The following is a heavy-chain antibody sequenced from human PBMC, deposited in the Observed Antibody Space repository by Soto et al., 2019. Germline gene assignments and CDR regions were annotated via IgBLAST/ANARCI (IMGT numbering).Heavy chain of an antibody. Sequence: QVPLVQSGAEVKKPGASVKVSCKASGYTFTSYAMHWVRQAPGQRLEWMGWINAGNGNTKYSQKFQGRVTITRDTSASTAYMELSSLRSEDTAVYYCARGWASYYYGSGSYLALHWFDPWGQGTLVTVSS. D-gene: IGHD3-10*01. V-gene: IGHV1-3*01. CDR1: GYTFTSYA. CDR2: INAGNGNT. J-gene: IGHJ5*02. CDR3: ARGWASYYYGSGSYLALHWFDP.